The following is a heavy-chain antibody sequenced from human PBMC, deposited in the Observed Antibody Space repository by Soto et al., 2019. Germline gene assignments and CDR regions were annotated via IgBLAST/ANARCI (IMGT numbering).Heavy chain of an antibody. Sequence: QITLKESGPTLVKPTQTLTLTCTFSGFSLSSSGVGVGWIRQPPEKALEWLALIYWDDDKRHSPSLKSRLTIIKYTSXNQVVPTMTDMDPVDTATYYCAHRDGSGWYDYFDYWGQGILVTVSS. D-gene: IGHD6-19*01. CDR2: IYWDDDK. CDR1: GFSLSSSGVG. CDR3: AHRDGSGWYDYFDY. V-gene: IGHV2-5*02. J-gene: IGHJ4*02.